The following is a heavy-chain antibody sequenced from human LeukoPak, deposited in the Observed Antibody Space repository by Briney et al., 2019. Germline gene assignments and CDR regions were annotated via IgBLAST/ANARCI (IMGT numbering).Heavy chain of an antibody. V-gene: IGHV3-9*01. CDR1: GFTFDDYA. D-gene: IGHD6-13*01. CDR3: AKVDSSSWYGGTDY. J-gene: IGHJ4*02. Sequence: GGSLRLFCAASGFTFDDYAMHWVRQAPGKGLEWVSGISWNSGSIGYADSVKGRFTISRDNAKNSLYLQMNSLRAEDTALYYCAKVDSSSWYGGTDYWGQGTLVTVSS. CDR2: ISWNSGSI.